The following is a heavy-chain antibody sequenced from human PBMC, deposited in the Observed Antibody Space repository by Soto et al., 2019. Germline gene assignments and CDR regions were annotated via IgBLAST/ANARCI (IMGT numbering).Heavy chain of an antibody. V-gene: IGHV5-10-1*01. D-gene: IGHD2-2*01. J-gene: IGHJ5*02. Sequence: GESLKISCTGFGYTFTTFWISWVRQMPGRGLEWMGRIDPRDSYTNYSPSFQGHVTISVDKSISTAYLQWGSLKASDTAMYYCARLYCISSTCDSWFDPWGQGTLVTVSS. CDR1: GYTFTTFW. CDR3: ARLYCISSTCDSWFDP. CDR2: IDPRDSYT.